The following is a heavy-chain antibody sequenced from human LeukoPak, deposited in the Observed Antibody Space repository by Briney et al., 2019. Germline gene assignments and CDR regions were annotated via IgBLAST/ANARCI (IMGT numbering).Heavy chain of an antibody. CDR2: INHSVGT. J-gene: IGHJ4*02. CDR1: SGSFSGYY. V-gene: IGHV4-34*01. CDR3: ASGLRYFDLYY. Sequence: SETLSLTCSVYSGSFSGYYWSWIRQPPGKGLEWIGEINHSVGTNYNPSLKSRVTMSLDTSKNQFSLKLSSVTAADTAVYYCASGLRYFDLYYWGQGTLVTVSS. D-gene: IGHD3-9*01.